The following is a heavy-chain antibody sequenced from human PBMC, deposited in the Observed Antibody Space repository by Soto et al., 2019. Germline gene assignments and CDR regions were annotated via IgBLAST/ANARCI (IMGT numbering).Heavy chain of an antibody. CDR1: GCSISSSSYY. CDR3: ARRSDYVWGSYRSNYYYGMDV. V-gene: IGHV4-39*01. D-gene: IGHD3-16*02. Sequence: SETLSLTCTVSGCSISSSSYYWGWIRQPPGKGLEWIGSIYYSGSTYYNTSLKSRVTISVDTSKNQFSLKLSSVTAADTAVYYCARRSDYVWGSYRSNYYYGMDVWGQGTTVT. J-gene: IGHJ6*02. CDR2: IYYSGST.